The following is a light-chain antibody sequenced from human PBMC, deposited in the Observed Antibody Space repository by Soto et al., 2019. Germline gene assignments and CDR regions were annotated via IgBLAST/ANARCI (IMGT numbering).Light chain of an antibody. Sequence: DIVLTQSPLSLPVTPGEPASISCRSSQSLLQRDGNNHLDWYLQKPGQSPQLLISLASNRASGVPERFSGGGTGTDFTLKISRAEAEDVGIYYCMQLLQTPWTLGQGTKVDIK. CDR3: MQLLQTPWT. J-gene: IGKJ1*01. CDR1: QSLLQRDGNNH. CDR2: LAS. V-gene: IGKV2-28*01.